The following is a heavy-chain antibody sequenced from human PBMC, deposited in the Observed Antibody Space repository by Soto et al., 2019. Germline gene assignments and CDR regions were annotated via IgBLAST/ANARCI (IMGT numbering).Heavy chain of an antibody. CDR2: INPGDSDT. D-gene: IGHD4-17*01. CDR3: AKSYGDSYYYYYGMDV. Sequence: PGESQKISCEGSGFSFRKYKSGWVRTMPGKGLEWMGIINPGDSDTRYSPSFQGQVTISADKSISTAYLQWSTLKASDTATYYCAKSYGDSYYYYYGMDVCGQGTTVTVSS. J-gene: IGHJ6*02. CDR1: GFSFRKYK. V-gene: IGHV5-51*01.